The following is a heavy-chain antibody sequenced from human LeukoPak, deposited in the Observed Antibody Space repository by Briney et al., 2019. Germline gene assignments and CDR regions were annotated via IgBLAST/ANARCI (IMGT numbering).Heavy chain of an antibody. D-gene: IGHD5-12*01. V-gene: IGHV1-18*01. CDR3: ARGPPVPGVATTLDY. Sequence: ASVKVSCKASGYTFTSYGISWVRQAPGQGLEWMGWISAYNGNTNYAQKLQGRVTMTTDTSTSTAYMGLRSLRSDDTAVYYCARGPPVPGVATTLDYWGQGTLVTVSS. CDR1: GYTFTSYG. CDR2: ISAYNGNT. J-gene: IGHJ4*02.